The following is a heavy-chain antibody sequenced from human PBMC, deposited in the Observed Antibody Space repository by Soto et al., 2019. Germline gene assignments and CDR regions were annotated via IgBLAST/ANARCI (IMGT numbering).Heavy chain of an antibody. CDR2: ISNDGSNQ. CDR1: VFPFSIFG. V-gene: IGHV3-30*03. J-gene: IGHJ6*01. CDR3: SRSRPTGRRDYYYYGMDV. D-gene: IGHD1-1*01. Sequence: WGSLRISCFISVFPFSIFGMHWVRQAPGKGLEWVSSISNDGSNQHYADSVKGRFTISRDNSKNTVYLQLNRLRGEDTAVYYCSRSRPTGRRDYYYYGMDVWGQGTMVTVSS.